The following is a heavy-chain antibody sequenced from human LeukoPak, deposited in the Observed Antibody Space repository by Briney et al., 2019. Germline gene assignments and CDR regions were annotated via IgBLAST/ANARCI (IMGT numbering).Heavy chain of an antibody. CDR3: AARDPDY. V-gene: IGHV3-11*01. J-gene: IGHJ4*02. Sequence: GGSLRLSCTPSGFLFSDFYMAWIRQAPGKGLECVAYISSGGTTISYADSVKGRFTISRDNSKNTLYLHMNSLRAEDTAVYYCAARDPDYWGQGTLVTVSS. CDR1: GFLFSDFY. CDR2: ISSGGTTI.